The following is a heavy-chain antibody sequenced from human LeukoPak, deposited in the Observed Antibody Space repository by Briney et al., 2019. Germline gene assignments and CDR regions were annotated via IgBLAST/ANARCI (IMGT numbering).Heavy chain of an antibody. D-gene: IGHD3-10*01. J-gene: IGHJ4*02. CDR1: GGSINSHY. CDR3: ARHQLRGLLDDN. CDR2: IYFSGTT. Sequence: SETLSLTCTVSGGSINSHYWSWIRQPPGKGLEWIGCIYFSGTTNYNPSLESRVTISVDTSKNQFSLKLRSVTAADTAVYYCARHQLRGLLDDNWGQGTLVTVSS. V-gene: IGHV4-59*08.